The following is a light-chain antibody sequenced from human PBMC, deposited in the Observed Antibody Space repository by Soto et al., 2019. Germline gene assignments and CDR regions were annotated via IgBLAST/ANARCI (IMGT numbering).Light chain of an antibody. CDR2: KAS. Sequence: DIQMTQSPSTLSASVGDGVTITCRASQTISSWLAWYQQKPGKAPKLLIYKASTLKSGVPSRFSGSGSGTEFTLTISSLQPDDFATYYCQQYNSYSFGQGTKGDIK. CDR3: QQYNSYS. CDR1: QTISSW. V-gene: IGKV1-5*03. J-gene: IGKJ1*01.